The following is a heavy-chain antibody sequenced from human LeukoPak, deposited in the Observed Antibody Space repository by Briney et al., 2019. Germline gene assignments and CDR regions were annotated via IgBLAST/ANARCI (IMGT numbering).Heavy chain of an antibody. V-gene: IGHV3-23*01. CDR2: ISGSGGNT. CDR3: ATESGTYYIFGY. Sequence: GGSLRLSCAVSGFTFRSYGMSWVRQAPGKGLEWVSSISGSGGNTYYADSVQGRSTISRDNSKNTLYLQMNSLRGEDTAVYYCATESGTYYIFGYWGQGTLVTVSS. D-gene: IGHD1-26*01. J-gene: IGHJ4*02. CDR1: GFTFRSYG.